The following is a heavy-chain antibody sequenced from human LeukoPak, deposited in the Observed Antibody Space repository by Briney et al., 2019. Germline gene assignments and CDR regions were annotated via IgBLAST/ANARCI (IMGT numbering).Heavy chain of an antibody. CDR3: ATSTRSSGWPRALGY. V-gene: IGHV4-39*02. J-gene: IGHJ4*02. CDR2: ISHSEST. Sequence: SETLSLTCTVSGGSISSGSYYWSWIRQPAGKGLEWIGSISHSESTYYNPSLKSRVTISVDTSKNHFSLKLTSVTAADTAVYYCATSTRSSGWPRALGYWGQGTLVTVSS. CDR1: GGSISSGSYY. D-gene: IGHD6-19*01.